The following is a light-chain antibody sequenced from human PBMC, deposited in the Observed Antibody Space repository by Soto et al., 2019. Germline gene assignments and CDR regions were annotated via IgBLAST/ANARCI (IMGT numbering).Light chain of an antibody. Sequence: EIVMTQSPATLSVSPGETATLSCRAGRSVGSNLAWYQQKPGQAPSLLIYGASTRATGIPARFSGSGSGTEFTLTISSLQSADFAVYYCQQYNDGPFTFGQGTQLEIK. CDR2: GAS. CDR1: RSVGSN. CDR3: QQYNDGPFT. J-gene: IGKJ2*01. V-gene: IGKV3-15*01.